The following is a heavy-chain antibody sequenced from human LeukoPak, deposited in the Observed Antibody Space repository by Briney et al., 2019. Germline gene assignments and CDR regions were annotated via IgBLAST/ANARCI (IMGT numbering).Heavy chain of an antibody. J-gene: IGHJ6*03. Sequence: SETLSLTCTVSGGSISSSSYYWGWIRQPPGKGLEWIGSIYHSGSTYYNPSLKSRVTISVDTSKNQFSLKLSSVTAADTAVYYCARDFKRSVVPGSYYYYYYMDVWGKGTTVTISS. V-gene: IGHV4-39*07. CDR1: GGSISSSSYY. D-gene: IGHD2-21*01. CDR2: IYHSGST. CDR3: ARDFKRSVVPGSYYYYYYMDV.